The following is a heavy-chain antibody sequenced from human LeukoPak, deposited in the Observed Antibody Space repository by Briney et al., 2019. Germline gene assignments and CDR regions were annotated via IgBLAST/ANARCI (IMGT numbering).Heavy chain of an antibody. D-gene: IGHD2-2*01. J-gene: IGHJ5*02. V-gene: IGHV3-48*03. CDR2: IGTSGSTI. CDR3: IVVVPAAARNNWFDP. Sequence: QPGGSLRLSCGASGFIFSTYEMNWVRQAPGKGLEWVSYIGTSGSTIGYADSVKGRFTISRDNAKNSLYLQMNSLRAEDTDPSGDIVVVPAAARNNWFDPWGQGTLVTVSS. CDR1: GFIFSTYE.